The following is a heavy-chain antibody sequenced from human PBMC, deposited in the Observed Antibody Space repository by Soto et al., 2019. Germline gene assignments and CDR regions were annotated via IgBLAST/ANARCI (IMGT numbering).Heavy chain of an antibody. CDR3: ARLRFLEWSPYYSGMEV. CDR1: GASISSYY. J-gene: IGHJ6*02. CDR2: IYYSGST. D-gene: IGHD3-3*01. V-gene: IGHV4-59*01. Sequence: SDTLSLTCTVSGASISSYYWSWLRQPPGKGLEWIGYIYYSGSTNYNPSLQSRVTISVDTSKNQFSLKLSSVTAADTAVYYCARLRFLEWSPYYSGMEVWGQGTPVNVSS.